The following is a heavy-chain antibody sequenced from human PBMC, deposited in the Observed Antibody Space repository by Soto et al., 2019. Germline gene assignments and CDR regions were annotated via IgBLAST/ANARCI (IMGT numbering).Heavy chain of an antibody. CDR3: ARVYGLSGYELYYFDY. J-gene: IGHJ4*02. V-gene: IGHV4-59*01. CDR2: IYYSGST. D-gene: IGHD6-25*01. CDR1: GGSISSYY. Sequence: SETLSLTCTVSGGSISSYYWSWIRQPPGKGLEWIGYIYYSGSTNYNPSLKSRVTISVDTSKNQFSLKLSSVTAADTAAYYCARVYGLSGYELYYFDYWGQGTLVTVSS.